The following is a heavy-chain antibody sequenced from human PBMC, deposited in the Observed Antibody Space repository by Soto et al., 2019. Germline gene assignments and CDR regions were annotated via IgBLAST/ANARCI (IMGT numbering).Heavy chain of an antibody. J-gene: IGHJ5*02. CDR1: EFTFSTFV. CDR2: ISFDGSNK. Sequence: SLRLSCSASEFTFSTFVMHWVRHAPGKGPEWVALISFDGSNKYYADSVKGRFTIYRDNSKNIKYLRMSSLRAEDADVYYCASGRYSTSLFQPFDPWAQGTLVTVYS. D-gene: IGHD6-6*01. V-gene: IGHV3-30-3*01. CDR3: ASGRYSTSLFQPFDP.